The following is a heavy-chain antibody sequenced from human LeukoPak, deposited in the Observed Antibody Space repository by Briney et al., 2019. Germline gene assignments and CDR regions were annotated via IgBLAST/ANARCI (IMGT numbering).Heavy chain of an antibody. CDR1: GGSFSGYY. V-gene: IGHV4-34*01. CDR3: ARVGTGGYYYYYMDV. D-gene: IGHD2-8*02. CDR2: INHSGST. Sequence: PSETLSLTCAVYGGSFSGYYWSWLRQPPGKGLEWIGEINHSGSTNYNPSLTSRVTISVDTSKNQFSLKLSSVTAADTAVYYCARVGTGGYYYYYMDVWGKGTTVTVSS. J-gene: IGHJ6*03.